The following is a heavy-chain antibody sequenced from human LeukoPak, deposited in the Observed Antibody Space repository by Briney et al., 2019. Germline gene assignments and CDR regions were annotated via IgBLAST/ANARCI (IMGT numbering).Heavy chain of an antibody. Sequence: GGSLRLSCAASGFTFSSYWMSWVRQAPGKGLEWVANIKQDGSEKYYVDSVKGRFTISRDNAKNSLYLQMNSLRAEDTAVYYCSRENKWELGAFDIWGQGTMVTVSS. V-gene: IGHV3-7*01. CDR1: GFTFSSYW. D-gene: IGHD1-26*01. J-gene: IGHJ3*02. CDR3: SRENKWELGAFDI. CDR2: IKQDGSEK.